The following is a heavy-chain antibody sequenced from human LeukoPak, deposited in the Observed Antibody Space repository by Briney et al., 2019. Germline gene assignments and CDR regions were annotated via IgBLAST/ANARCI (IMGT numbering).Heavy chain of an antibody. CDR1: GFTFSSYA. D-gene: IGHD1-1*01. CDR3: ARGGQLFAWVNWFDP. J-gene: IGHJ5*02. CDR2: ISDSGGRA. V-gene: IGHV3-23*01. Sequence: GGSLRLSCGASGFTFSSYAMSWVRQAPGRGLEWVSAISDSGGRAYYADSVKGRFTISRDNSKNSLYLQMNSLRAEDTAVYYCARGGQLFAWVNWFDPWGQGTLVTVSS.